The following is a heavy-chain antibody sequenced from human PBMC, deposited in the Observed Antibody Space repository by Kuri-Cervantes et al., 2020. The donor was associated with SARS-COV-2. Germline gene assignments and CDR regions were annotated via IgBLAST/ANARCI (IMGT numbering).Heavy chain of an antibody. CDR1: GYRFTNYW. CDR2: IYPGDSET. V-gene: IGHV5-51*01. D-gene: IGHD3-3*01. CDR3: ARRAPYAKSGSYSYFLDL. J-gene: IGHJ5*02. Sequence: GESLKISCRGSGYRFTNYWIAWLRQMPGKGLEWMGIIYPGDSETKYSPSFQGQVTFSADGSISTVYLQFSSLKASDTAMYYCARRAPYAKSGSYSYFLDLWGQGALVTVSS.